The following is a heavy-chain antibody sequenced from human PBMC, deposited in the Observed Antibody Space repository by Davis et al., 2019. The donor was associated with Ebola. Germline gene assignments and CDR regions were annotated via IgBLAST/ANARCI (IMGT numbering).Heavy chain of an antibody. J-gene: IGHJ4*02. CDR3: SGGFDY. CDR2: IRSKANSYAT. CDR1: GFTFSGSA. D-gene: IGHD2-15*01. V-gene: IGHV3-73*01. Sequence: GESLKISCAASGFTFSGSAMHWVRQASGKGLEWVGRIRSKANSYATAYAASVKGRFTISRDDSKNTAYLQMNSLKTEDTAAYYCSGGFDYWGQGTLVTVSS.